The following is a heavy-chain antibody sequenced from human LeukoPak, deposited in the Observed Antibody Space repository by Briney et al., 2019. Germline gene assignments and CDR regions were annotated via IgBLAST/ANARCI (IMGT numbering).Heavy chain of an antibody. D-gene: IGHD4-17*01. J-gene: IGHJ4*02. CDR1: GGSISSSSYY. Sequence: PSKTLSLTCAVSGGSISSSSYYWGWIRQPPGKGLEWIGSIYYSGSTYYNPSLKSRVTISVDTSKNQFSLKLSSVTAADTAVYYCARRGMTTVRGGDYWGQGTLVTVSS. V-gene: IGHV4-39*01. CDR2: IYYSGST. CDR3: ARRGMTTVRGGDY.